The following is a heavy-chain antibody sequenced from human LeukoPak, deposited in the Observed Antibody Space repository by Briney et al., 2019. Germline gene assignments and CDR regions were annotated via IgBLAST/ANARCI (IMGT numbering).Heavy chain of an antibody. CDR2: ISSNGGGT. CDR3: ASETELDAFDI. CDR1: GLTFTSYA. D-gene: IGHD1-14*01. V-gene: IGHV3-64*01. J-gene: IGHJ3*02. Sequence: PRGSLSLSCSVSGLTFTSYAMNWGRPAPRQGLQYVSAISSNGGGTYYANSVKGRFTISRDNSKNTLYLQMGSLRAEDMAVYYCASETELDAFDIWGQGTMVTVSS.